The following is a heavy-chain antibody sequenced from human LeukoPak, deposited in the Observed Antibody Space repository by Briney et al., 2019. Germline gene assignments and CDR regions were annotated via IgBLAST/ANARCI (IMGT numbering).Heavy chain of an antibody. V-gene: IGHV4-34*01. CDR2: INHSGST. J-gene: IGHJ2*01. CDR1: GGSFSGYY. CDR3: ARAVGFLEWLLFYWYFDL. Sequence: SETLSLTCAVYGGSFSGYYWSWIRQPPGKGLEWIGEINHSGSTNYNPSLKSRVTISVDTSKNQFSLKLSSVTAADTAVYYCARAVGFLEWLLFYWYFDLWGRGTLVTVSS. D-gene: IGHD3-3*01.